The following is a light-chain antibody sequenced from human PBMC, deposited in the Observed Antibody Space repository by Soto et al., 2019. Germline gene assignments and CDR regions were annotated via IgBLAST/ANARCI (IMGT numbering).Light chain of an antibody. Sequence: QSALTQPRSVSGSPGQSVTISCTGTSSDVGGYNFVSWYQQHPGKVPKLMIYDVSQRPSGVPDRFSGSKSGNTASLTISGLQAEDEADYYCSSYAGSNNLVFAGGTQLTVL. CDR3: SSYAGSNNLV. V-gene: IGLV2-11*01. CDR2: DVS. CDR1: SSDVGGYNF. J-gene: IGLJ3*02.